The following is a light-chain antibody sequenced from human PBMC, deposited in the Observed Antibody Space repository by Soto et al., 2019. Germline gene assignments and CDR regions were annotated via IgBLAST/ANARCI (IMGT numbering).Light chain of an antibody. J-gene: IGLJ3*02. CDR1: SSNIGAGYD. CDR3: QSYDSSLSSWV. CDR2: GNS. V-gene: IGLV1-40*01. Sequence: QPVLTQPPSVSGAPGQRVTISCTGSSSNIGAGYDVHWYQQLPGTAPKLVISGNSHRPSGVPDRLSGSKSGTSASLAIAGLQIEDEADYFCQSYDSSLSSWVFGGGTKLTVL.